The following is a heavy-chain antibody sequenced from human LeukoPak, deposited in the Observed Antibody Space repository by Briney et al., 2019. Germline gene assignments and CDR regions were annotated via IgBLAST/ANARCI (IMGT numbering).Heavy chain of an antibody. J-gene: IGHJ4*02. CDR2: LSSYNGNT. D-gene: IGHD3-22*01. Sequence: ATVKLFCKASGYIFTSYGISWVRRAPTQGFEWMGWLSSYNGNTNNTQKLQSRVTMTTDTSTSTAYMELRSLRSDETAVYYCARVGFYYDSSGYYFPDYWGQGTLVTVSS. V-gene: IGHV1-18*01. CDR3: ARVGFYYDSSGYYFPDY. CDR1: GYIFTSYG.